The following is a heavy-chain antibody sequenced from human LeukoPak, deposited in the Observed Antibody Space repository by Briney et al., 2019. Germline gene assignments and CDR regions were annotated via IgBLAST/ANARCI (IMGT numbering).Heavy chain of an antibody. Sequence: ASVKVSCKASGYTFTSYYMHWVRQALGQGLEWMGIINPSGGSTSYAQKFQGRVTMTRDTSTSTVYMELSSLRSEDTAVYHCARGGGGYDLDYWGQGTLVTVSS. J-gene: IGHJ4*02. D-gene: IGHD5-12*01. V-gene: IGHV1-46*01. CDR1: GYTFTSYY. CDR3: ARGGGGYDLDY. CDR2: INPSGGST.